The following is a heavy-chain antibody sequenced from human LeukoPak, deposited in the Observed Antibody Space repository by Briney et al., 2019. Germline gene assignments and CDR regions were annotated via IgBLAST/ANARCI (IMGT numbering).Heavy chain of an antibody. J-gene: IGHJ4*02. D-gene: IGHD6-13*01. CDR3: AREAARAFDY. CDR1: GFTVSSSY. Sequence: GGSLRLSCAASGFTVSSSYMIWVRQAPGKGLEWVSVIYSGGTTYYADSVKGRFTISRDNSKNTLYLQMNSLRAEDTAVYYCAREAARAFDYWGQGTLVTVSS. CDR2: IYSGGTT. V-gene: IGHV3-53*05.